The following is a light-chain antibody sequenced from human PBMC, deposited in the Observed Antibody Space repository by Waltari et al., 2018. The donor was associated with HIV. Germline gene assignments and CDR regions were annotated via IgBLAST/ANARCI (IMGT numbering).Light chain of an antibody. CDR2: KDT. CDR3: QSADIGVL. Sequence: SSELTQPPSVSVSPGQTARITCSGDRLSKQYTHWYQQRPGQSPLMVMYKDTERPSVIPERFSGSSSGTTVTLTISGVRAEDEADYFCQSADIGVLFGGGTKLTVL. J-gene: IGLJ2*01. V-gene: IGLV3-25*03. CDR1: RLSKQY.